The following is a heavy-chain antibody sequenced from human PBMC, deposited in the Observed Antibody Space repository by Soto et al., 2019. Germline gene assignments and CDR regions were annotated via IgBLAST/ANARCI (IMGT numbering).Heavy chain of an antibody. V-gene: IGHV1-2*02. CDR3: ARSQTGTTRDNWFDP. J-gene: IGHJ5*02. Sequence: GASVKVSCKASGYTFTGYYMHWVRQAPGQGLEWMGWINPNSGGTNYAQKFQGRVTMTRDTSISTAYMELSRLRSDDTAVYYCARSQTGTTRDNWFDPWGQGTLVTVSS. CDR1: GYTFTGYY. CDR2: INPNSGGT. D-gene: IGHD1-7*01.